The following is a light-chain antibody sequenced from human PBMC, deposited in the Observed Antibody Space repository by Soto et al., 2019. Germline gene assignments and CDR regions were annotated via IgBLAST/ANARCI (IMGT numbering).Light chain of an antibody. J-gene: IGKJ1*01. CDR2: DVS. CDR1: QSISNW. Sequence: DIQMTQSPSTLSASVGDRVTITCRASQSISNWLAWYQQKPGKAPKLLIYDVSRLESGVPSRFSGSGSGTEFTLTTSSLQPDDFATYYCQQYNSYPWTFGQGTKVEIK. V-gene: IGKV1-5*01. CDR3: QQYNSYPWT.